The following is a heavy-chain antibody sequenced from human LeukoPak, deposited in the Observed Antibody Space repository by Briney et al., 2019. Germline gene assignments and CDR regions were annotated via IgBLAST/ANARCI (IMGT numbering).Heavy chain of an antibody. Sequence: SEILSLTCTVSGGSFNSGSYYWSWIRQPAGKGLEWIGRFYISGSTNYNPSLKSRVTISVDTSKNQFSLKLSSVTAADTAVYYCARASRDGHNLYYYYYYMDVWGKGTTVTISS. CDR3: ARASRDGHNLYYYYYYMDV. CDR2: FYISGST. J-gene: IGHJ6*03. V-gene: IGHV4-61*02. CDR1: GGSFNSGSYY. D-gene: IGHD5-24*01.